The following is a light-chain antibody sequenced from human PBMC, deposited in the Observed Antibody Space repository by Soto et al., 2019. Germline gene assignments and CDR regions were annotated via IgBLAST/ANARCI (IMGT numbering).Light chain of an antibody. CDR3: ATWDASLSAWV. CDR1: RSNIGRNF. CDR2: KNN. V-gene: IGLV1-47*01. J-gene: IGLJ3*02. Sequence: QSVLPQPPSASGTPGQRITIACSGSRSNIGRNFVYWYQQLPGTAPKLLIYKNNQRPSGVPDRFSGSKSGPSASLAISGLRSEDETDYYCATWDASLSAWVFGGGTKLTVL.